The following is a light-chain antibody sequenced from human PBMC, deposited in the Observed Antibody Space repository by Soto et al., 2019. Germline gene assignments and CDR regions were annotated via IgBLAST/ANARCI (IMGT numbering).Light chain of an antibody. V-gene: IGKV1-5*01. CDR1: QSISSG. CDR3: QPYNSYSEA. J-gene: IGKJ1*01. Sequence: GDRVTITCRASQSISSGLAWYQQKPWKAPKLLIYDASSLESGVPSRFSGSGSGTEFTLTISSLQPDDFATYYCQPYNSYSEAFGQGTKVDIK. CDR2: DAS.